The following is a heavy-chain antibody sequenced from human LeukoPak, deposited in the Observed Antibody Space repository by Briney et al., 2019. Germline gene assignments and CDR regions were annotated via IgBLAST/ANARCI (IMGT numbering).Heavy chain of an antibody. D-gene: IGHD3-16*01. J-gene: IGHJ4*02. CDR3: ARCDYMITPALD. CDR1: GGSFSGYY. V-gene: IGHV4-34*01. Sequence: SETLSLTCAVYGGSFSGYYWSWIRQPPGKGLEWLGEINHSGSTNYNPSLKSRVTISVDTSKNQFSLKLSSVTAADTAVYYCARCDYMITPALDWGQGTLVTVSS. CDR2: INHSGST.